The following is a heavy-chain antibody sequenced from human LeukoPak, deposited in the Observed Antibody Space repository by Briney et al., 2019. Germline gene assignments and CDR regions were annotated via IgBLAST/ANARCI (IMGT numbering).Heavy chain of an antibody. D-gene: IGHD3-22*01. V-gene: IGHV3-43*02. CDR2: ISGDGGST. J-gene: IGHJ4*02. CDR1: GFTFDDYA. Sequence: PGGSLRLSCAASGFTFDDYAMHWVRQAPGKGLEWVSLISGDGGSTYYAASVKGRFTISRDSSKNSLYLQMNSPRTEDTALYYCAKGIGQGGGRRYYDSSGYYPYWGQGTLVTVSS. CDR3: AKGIGQGGGRRYYDSSGYYPY.